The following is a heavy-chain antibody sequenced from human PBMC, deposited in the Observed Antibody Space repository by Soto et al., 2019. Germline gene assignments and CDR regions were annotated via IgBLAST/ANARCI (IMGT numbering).Heavy chain of an antibody. D-gene: IGHD6-6*01. V-gene: IGHV3-66*01. J-gene: IGHJ4*02. Sequence: EVQLVESGGGLVQPGGSLRLSCAASGFNVTSNYMNWVRQAPGKGLEWVSVIYSGGDTYYTDSVKGRFIISRDTSKNTLYLQMNSLRAEYTALYYCVVVMDSWGQGTLVTGSS. CDR1: GFNVTSNY. CDR3: VVVMDS. CDR2: IYSGGDT.